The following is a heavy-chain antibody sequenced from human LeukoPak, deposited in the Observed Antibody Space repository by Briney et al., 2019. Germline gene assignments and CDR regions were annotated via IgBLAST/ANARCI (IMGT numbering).Heavy chain of an antibody. CDR3: ASDYGGNSLGFDY. CDR2: ISSSSSYI. CDR1: GFTFSSYW. D-gene: IGHD4-23*01. J-gene: IGHJ4*02. Sequence: GGSLRPSCAASGFTFSSYWMHWVRQAPGKGLEWVSSISSSSSYIYYADSVKGRFTISRDNAKNSLYLQMNSLRAEDTAVYYCASDYGGNSLGFDYWGQGTLVTVSS. V-gene: IGHV3-21*01.